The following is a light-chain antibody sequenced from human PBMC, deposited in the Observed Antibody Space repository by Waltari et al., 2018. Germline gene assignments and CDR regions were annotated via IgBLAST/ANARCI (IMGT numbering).Light chain of an antibody. V-gene: IGKV4-1*01. CDR2: WAS. CDR3: QQYYTAPAT. Sequence: DIVMTQSPDSLAVSLGERTTINCRSSQGILFRSTNKNYLSWYQQKPGQPPKLLIYWASIRESGVPYRFSGSGSGSDFTLTISSLQAEDVAVYYCQQYYTAPATFGPGTKVDVK. CDR1: QGILFRSTNKNY. J-gene: IGKJ3*01.